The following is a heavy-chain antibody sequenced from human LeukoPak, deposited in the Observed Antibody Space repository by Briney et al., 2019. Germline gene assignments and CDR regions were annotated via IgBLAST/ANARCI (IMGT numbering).Heavy chain of an antibody. Sequence: GGSLRLSCAASGFAFSSYAMTWVRQAPGKGLEWVSSIRGSGGSTYYADSVKGRLTVSRDNSKSIVYLQMSSLRAEETAVYYCARLGVTYSFDYWGQGALVTVSS. CDR1: GFAFSSYA. CDR3: ARLGVTYSFDY. V-gene: IGHV3-23*01. D-gene: IGHD2-21*02. J-gene: IGHJ4*02. CDR2: IRGSGGST.